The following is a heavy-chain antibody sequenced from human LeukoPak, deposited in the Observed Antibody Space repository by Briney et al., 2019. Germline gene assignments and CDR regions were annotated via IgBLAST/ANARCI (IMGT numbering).Heavy chain of an antibody. J-gene: IGHJ5*02. CDR3: ARDMKRSRARWENLGFDP. CDR1: GYIFTTYG. D-gene: IGHD1-26*01. Sequence: ASVKVSCKASGYIFTTYGITWVRQAPGQGLEWMGWISVYNDNTYYSRKLQGRVTMTTDTSTSTAYMELRSLRSDDTAVYYCARDMKRSRARWENLGFDPWGQGTLVTVSS. CDR2: ISVYNDNT. V-gene: IGHV1-18*01.